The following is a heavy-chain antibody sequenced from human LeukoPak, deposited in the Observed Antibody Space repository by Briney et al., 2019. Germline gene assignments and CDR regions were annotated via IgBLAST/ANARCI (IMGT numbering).Heavy chain of an antibody. Sequence: APVKVSCKASGYTFTGYYFHWVRQAPGQGLEWMGWINPNSGGTNYAQKFQGRVTLTRDTSISTAYMELSRLRSDDTAVYYCARDSQVVTSNFDYWGQGTLVTVSS. D-gene: IGHD4-23*01. CDR1: GYTFTGYY. J-gene: IGHJ4*02. CDR3: ARDSQVVTSNFDY. V-gene: IGHV1-2*02. CDR2: INPNSGGT.